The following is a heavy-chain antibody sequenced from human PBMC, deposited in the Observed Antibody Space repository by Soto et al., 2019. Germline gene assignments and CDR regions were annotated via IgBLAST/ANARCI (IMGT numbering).Heavy chain of an antibody. CDR2: ISYDGSNK. CDR3: ARSPYSLEGDSQHYYYGMDL. Sequence: GGSLRLSCAASGFTFSSYGMHWVRQAPRKGLEWVAVISYDGSNKYYADSVKGRFTISRDNSKSTLYLQMNSLRAEDTAVYYCARSPYSLEGDSQHYYYGMDLWGLGTTVTVSS. V-gene: IGHV3-30*03. D-gene: IGHD2-15*01. J-gene: IGHJ6*02. CDR1: GFTFSSYG.